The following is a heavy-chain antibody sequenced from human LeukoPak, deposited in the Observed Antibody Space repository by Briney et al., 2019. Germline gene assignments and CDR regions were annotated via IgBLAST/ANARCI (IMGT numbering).Heavy chain of an antibody. CDR3: ARGGAAAGTGGLDY. CDR2: IYYSGST. V-gene: IGHV4-59*01. J-gene: IGHJ4*02. D-gene: IGHD6-13*01. Sequence: KPSETLSLTCTVSRGSISSYYWSWIRQPPGKGLELIGYIYYSGSTNYNPSLKSRVTISVDTSKNQFSLKLSSVTAADTAVYYCARGGAAAGTGGLDYWGQGTLVTVSS. CDR1: RGSISSYY.